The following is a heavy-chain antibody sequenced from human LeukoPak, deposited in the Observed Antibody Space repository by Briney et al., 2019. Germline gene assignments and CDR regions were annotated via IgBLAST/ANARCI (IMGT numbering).Heavy chain of an antibody. J-gene: IGHJ4*02. Sequence: ASVKVSCKASGYTFTSYGISWVRQAPGQGLEWMGWISAYNGNTNYAQKLQGRVTMTTDTSTSTAYMELRSLRSDDTAVYYCAKEYQLLSPFDYWGQGTLVTVSS. CDR2: ISAYNGNT. D-gene: IGHD2-2*01. CDR3: AKEYQLLSPFDY. V-gene: IGHV1-18*04. CDR1: GYTFTSYG.